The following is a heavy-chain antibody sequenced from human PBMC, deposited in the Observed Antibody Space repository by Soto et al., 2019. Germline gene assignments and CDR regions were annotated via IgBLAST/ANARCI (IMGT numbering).Heavy chain of an antibody. CDR1: GGTFSSYT. V-gene: IGHV1-69*02. Sequence: GASVKVSCKASGGTFSSYTISWVRQAPGQGLEWMGRIIPILGIANYAQKFQGRVTITADKSTSTAYMELSSLRSEDTAVYYCASGALEPPSLYYYYYMDVWGKGTTVTVSS. J-gene: IGHJ6*03. D-gene: IGHD1-1*01. CDR3: ASGALEPPSLYYYYYMDV. CDR2: IIPILGIA.